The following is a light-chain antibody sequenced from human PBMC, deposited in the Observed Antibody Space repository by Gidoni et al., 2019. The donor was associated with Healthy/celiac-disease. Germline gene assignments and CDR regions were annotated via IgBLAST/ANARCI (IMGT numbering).Light chain of an antibody. Sequence: DIQMTQSPSSLSASVGDRVTITCRASQSISTYLNWYQQKPGKAPKLLIYASSSLQSWVPSRFSGSGSVTDFTLTISSLQPEDFAAYFCQQSYNTPPYTFGQGTKLEIK. J-gene: IGKJ2*01. CDR3: QQSYNTPPYT. CDR1: QSISTY. V-gene: IGKV1-39*01. CDR2: ASS.